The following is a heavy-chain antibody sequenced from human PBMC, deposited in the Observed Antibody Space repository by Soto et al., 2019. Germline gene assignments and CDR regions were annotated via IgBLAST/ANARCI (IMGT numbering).Heavy chain of an antibody. Sequence: GGSLRLSCAASGFTFSSYAMHWVRQAPGKGLEWVAVISYDGSNKYYADSVKGRFTISRDNSKNTLYLQMNSLRAEDTPVYYCARDQGLDAFDIWGQGTMVTVSS. V-gene: IGHV3-30-3*01. CDR1: GFTFSSYA. CDR2: ISYDGSNK. D-gene: IGHD6-25*01. CDR3: ARDQGLDAFDI. J-gene: IGHJ3*02.